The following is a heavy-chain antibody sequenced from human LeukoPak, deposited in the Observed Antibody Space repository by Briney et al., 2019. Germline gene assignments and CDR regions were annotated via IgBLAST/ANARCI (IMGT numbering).Heavy chain of an antibody. J-gene: IGHJ3*02. V-gene: IGHV3-48*04. CDR1: GFTFSSYS. CDR3: AREAEAFDI. Sequence: PGGSLRLSCAASGFTFSSYSMNWVRQAPGKGLEWISFIDRGSTTIFYAESVKGRFTISRGNAKNSLFLQMNSLRAEDTAVYYCAREAEAFDIWGQGTMVTVSS. CDR2: IDRGSTTI.